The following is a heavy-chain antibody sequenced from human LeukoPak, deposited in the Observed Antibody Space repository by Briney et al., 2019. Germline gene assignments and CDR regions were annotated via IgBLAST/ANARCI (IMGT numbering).Heavy chain of an antibody. Sequence: GGSLRLSCAASGFTVITNDMTWAPQAPGEGVEWGSVLYSDGNTKYADSVQGRFTISRDNSKNTLYPEMNSLSPDDTAVYYCARGVEPLAANTLAYWGQGTLVTVSS. CDR2: LYSDGNT. CDR1: GFTVITND. D-gene: IGHD1-14*01. J-gene: IGHJ4*02. CDR3: ARGVEPLAANTLAY. V-gene: IGHV3-53*01.